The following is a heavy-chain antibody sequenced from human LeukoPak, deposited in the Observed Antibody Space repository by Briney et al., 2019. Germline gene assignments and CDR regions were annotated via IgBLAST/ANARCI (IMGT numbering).Heavy chain of an antibody. Sequence: SVKVSCKAFGGSFSSEAISWVRQAPGQGLEWMGGIIPIFGTANYAQKFQGRATITTDASTSTAYMEVSSMRSEDTAVYYCGREAGDCGGGSCYSIDYWGQGTLVTVSS. D-gene: IGHD2-15*01. CDR2: IIPIFGTA. CDR1: GGSFSSEA. CDR3: GREAGDCGGGSCYSIDY. J-gene: IGHJ4*02. V-gene: IGHV1-69*05.